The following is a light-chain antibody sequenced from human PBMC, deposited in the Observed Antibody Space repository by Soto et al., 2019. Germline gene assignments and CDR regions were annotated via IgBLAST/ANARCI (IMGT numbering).Light chain of an antibody. CDR2: GAS. Sequence: EIVLTQSPGFLSLSPGERATLSCRASQSVDSSFFAWYQQKPGQAPRLLIYGASKRATGIPDRFSGSGSGTDFPLTISRLEPEDFAVYYCQQYVSSVTFGQGTKVAIK. V-gene: IGKV3-20*01. J-gene: IGKJ1*01. CDR1: QSVDSSF. CDR3: QQYVSSVT.